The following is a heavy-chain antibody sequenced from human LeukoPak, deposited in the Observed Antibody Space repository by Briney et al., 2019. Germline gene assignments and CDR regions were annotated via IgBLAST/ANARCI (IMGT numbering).Heavy chain of an antibody. Sequence: PGRSLRLSCAAYGFIFSSYGMHWLRQAPGKGLEWVAVMSYDGTNKYYADSVKGRFTISRDNSKSTLYLQVNSLRAEDTDVYYCAKVGPSGGGRSSWYLYYWGQGTLVTVSS. J-gene: IGHJ4*02. CDR1: GFIFSSYG. CDR3: AKVGPSGGGRSSWYLYY. D-gene: IGHD6-13*01. CDR2: MSYDGTNK. V-gene: IGHV3-30*18.